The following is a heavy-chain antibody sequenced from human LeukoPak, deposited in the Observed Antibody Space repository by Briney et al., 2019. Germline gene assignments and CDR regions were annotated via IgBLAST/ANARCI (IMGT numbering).Heavy chain of an antibody. CDR1: GYTFTGYY. V-gene: IGHV1-2*02. D-gene: IGHD3-3*01. CDR2: INPNSGGT. Sequence: ASVKVSCKASGYTFTGYYMHWVRQAPGQGLEWMGWINPNSGGTNYAQKFQGRVTMTRDTSISTAYMELSRLRSDDTAVYYCATTYDSWSGPYNWFDPWGQGTLVTASS. J-gene: IGHJ5*02. CDR3: ATTYDSWSGPYNWFDP.